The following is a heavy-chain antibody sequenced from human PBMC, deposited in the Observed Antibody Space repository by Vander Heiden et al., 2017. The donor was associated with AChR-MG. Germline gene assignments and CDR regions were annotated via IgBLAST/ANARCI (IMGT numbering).Heavy chain of an antibody. CDR3: AREGGYRYYFDY. V-gene: IGHV3-33*01. CDR1: GFTFSSYG. CDR2: IWYDGSNK. J-gene: IGHJ4*02. D-gene: IGHD3-16*02. Sequence: QVQLVESGGGVVQPGRSLRLSCAASGFTFSSYGMHWVRQAPGKGREWVAVIWYDGSNKYYADSVKGRFTISRDNSKNTLYLQMNSLRAEDTAVYYCAREGGYRYYFDYWGQGTLVTVSS.